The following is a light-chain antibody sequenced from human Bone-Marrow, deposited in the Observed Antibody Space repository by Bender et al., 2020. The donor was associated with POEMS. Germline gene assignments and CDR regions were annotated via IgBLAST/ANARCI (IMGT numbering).Light chain of an antibody. CDR1: NLGDKY. J-gene: IGLJ3*02. CDR2: KDR. Sequence: SYGLTQPPSVFVSPGQTARITCSGDNLGDKYVCWYQQKPGQSPVLVIYKDRMRASGIPERFSGSNSGYTATLTISGTQTMDEADYYCQAWDSGTAVFGGGTRVTVL. CDR3: QAWDSGTAV. V-gene: IGLV3-1*01.